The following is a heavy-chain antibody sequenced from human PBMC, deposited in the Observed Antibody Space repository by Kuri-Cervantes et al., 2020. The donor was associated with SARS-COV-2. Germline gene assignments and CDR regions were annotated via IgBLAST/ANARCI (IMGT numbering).Heavy chain of an antibody. CDR3: AKDRLHYDILTALDY. D-gene: IGHD3-9*01. Sequence: GESLKISCAASGFTFSSYGMHWVRQAPGKGLEWVAVISYDGSNKYYADSVKGRFTTSRDNSKNTLYLQMNSLRAEDTAVYYCAKDRLHYDILTALDYWGQGTLVTVSS. V-gene: IGHV3-30*18. CDR2: ISYDGSNK. J-gene: IGHJ4*02. CDR1: GFTFSSYG.